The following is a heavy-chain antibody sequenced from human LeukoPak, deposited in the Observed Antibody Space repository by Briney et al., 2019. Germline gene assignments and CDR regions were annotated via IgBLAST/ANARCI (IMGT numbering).Heavy chain of an antibody. Sequence: GGSLRLSCAASGFTVSSNYMSWVRQAPGKGLEWVSVIYSGGSTYYADSVKGRFTISRDNSKNTLYLQMNSLRAEDTAVYYCARGGQQLLDYFDYWDQGTLVTVSS. CDR1: GFTVSSNY. V-gene: IGHV3-53*01. CDR3: ARGGQQLLDYFDY. J-gene: IGHJ4*01. D-gene: IGHD6-13*01. CDR2: IYSGGST.